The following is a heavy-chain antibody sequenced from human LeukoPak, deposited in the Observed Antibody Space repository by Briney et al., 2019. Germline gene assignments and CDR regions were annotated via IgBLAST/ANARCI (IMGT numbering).Heavy chain of an antibody. CDR2: INPNSGGT. Sequence: ASVKVSCKASGYTFTCYYMHWVRQAPGQGLEWMGWINPNSGGTNYAQKFQGRVTMTRDTSISTAYMELSRLRSDDTAVYYCARANDYGDSFDAFDIWGQGTMVTVSS. D-gene: IGHD4-17*01. V-gene: IGHV1-2*02. J-gene: IGHJ3*02. CDR3: ARANDYGDSFDAFDI. CDR1: GYTFTCYY.